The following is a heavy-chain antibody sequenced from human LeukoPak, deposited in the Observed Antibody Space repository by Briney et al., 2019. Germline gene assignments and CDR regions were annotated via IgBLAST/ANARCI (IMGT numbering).Heavy chain of an antibody. CDR1: GGSFSGYY. Sequence: SETLSLTCAVYGGSFSGYYWSWIRQPPGKGLEWIGEINHSGSTNYNPSLKSRVTISVDTSKNQFSLKLSSVTAADTAVYYCARGPDRGGGRGGYAQAFDYWGQGTLVTVSS. CDR3: ARGPDRGGGRGGYAQAFDY. CDR2: INHSGST. V-gene: IGHV4-34*01. J-gene: IGHJ4*02. D-gene: IGHD2-15*01.